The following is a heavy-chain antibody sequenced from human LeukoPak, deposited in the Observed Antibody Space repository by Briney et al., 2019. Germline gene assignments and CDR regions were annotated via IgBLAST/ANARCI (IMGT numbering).Heavy chain of an antibody. CDR2: TNPNSGDT. D-gene: IGHD3-10*01. CDR1: GYTFIGYY. J-gene: IGHJ4*02. Sequence: ASVKVSCKASGYTFIGYYMHWVRQAPGQGLEWMGWTNPNSGDTNYTQKFQGRVTMTRDTSISTAYVEVSRLRYDDTAVYYCATLGSGSSPFDYWGQGTLVTVSS. V-gene: IGHV1-2*02. CDR3: ATLGSGSSPFDY.